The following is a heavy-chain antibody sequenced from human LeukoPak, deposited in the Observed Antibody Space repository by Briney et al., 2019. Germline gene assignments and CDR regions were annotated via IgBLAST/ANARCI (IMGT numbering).Heavy chain of an antibody. Sequence: SETLSLTCTVSGGSISSGDYYWSWIRQPPGKGLEWIGYIYYSGSTYYNPSLKSRVTISVDTSKNQFSLKLSSVTAADTAVYYCARGTNTAVFDYWGQGTLVTVSS. CDR1: GGSISSGDYY. V-gene: IGHV4-30-4*08. J-gene: IGHJ4*02. D-gene: IGHD4-23*01. CDR2: IYYSGST. CDR3: ARGTNTAVFDY.